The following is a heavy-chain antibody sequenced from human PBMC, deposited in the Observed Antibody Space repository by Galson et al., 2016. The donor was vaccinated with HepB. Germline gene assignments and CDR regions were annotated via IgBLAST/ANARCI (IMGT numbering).Heavy chain of an antibody. CDR2: IYYSGNT. V-gene: IGHV4-39*01. D-gene: IGHD6-19*01. Sequence: TLSLTCTVSGVSISSSSHYWAWIRLPPGKGLEWIGTIYYSGNTYHNPSLKSRLSISVDRSKNQFSLRLSSVTAADAAVYYCARQSKDRSGWYEAWYYYNMDVWGQGTTGTVSS. J-gene: IGHJ6*03. CDR1: GVSISSSSHY. CDR3: ARQSKDRSGWYEAWYYYNMDV.